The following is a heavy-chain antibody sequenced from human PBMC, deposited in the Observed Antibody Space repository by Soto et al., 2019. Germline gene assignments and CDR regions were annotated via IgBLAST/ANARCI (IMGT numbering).Heavy chain of an antibody. CDR2: ISVSGRST. D-gene: IGHD3-3*01. J-gene: IGHJ4*02. V-gene: IGHV3-23*01. CDR1: GFTFTNFA. Sequence: PGGSLTLSCEASGFTFTNFAMSWVRQAPGKGLEWVSGISVSGRSTYYADSVKGWFIISRDNSKNTLYLQTNSLRAEDTAVYYCAKSRGYDFWSGNYCFDHWGQGTRVTVSS. CDR3: AKSRGYDFWSGNYCFDH.